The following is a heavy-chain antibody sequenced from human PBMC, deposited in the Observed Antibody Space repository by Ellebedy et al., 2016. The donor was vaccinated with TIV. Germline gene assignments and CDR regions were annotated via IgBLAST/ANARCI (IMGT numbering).Heavy chain of an antibody. Sequence: ASVKVSCKASGYTFPNYGITWVRQAPGQGLEWMGWISAYNHNTNYAQKVQGRVTITADKSTSTAYMELSSLRSDDTAVYYCARVSGTVSVVDVEYLRHWGQGTLVTVSS. CDR3: ARVSGTVSVVDVEYLRH. V-gene: IGHV1-18*01. D-gene: IGHD2-21*01. CDR2: ISAYNHNT. J-gene: IGHJ1*01. CDR1: GYTFPNYG.